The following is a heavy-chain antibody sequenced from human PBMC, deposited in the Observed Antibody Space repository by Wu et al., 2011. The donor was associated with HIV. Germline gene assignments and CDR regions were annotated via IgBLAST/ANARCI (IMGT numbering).Heavy chain of an antibody. J-gene: IGHJ4*02. V-gene: IGHV1-69*01. D-gene: IGHD6-25*01. CDR1: GGTFSSYA. Sequence: QVQLVQSGAEVKKPGSSVKVSCKASGGTFSSYAISWVRQAPGQGLEWMGGIIPIFGTANYAQKFQGRVTITTDESTTTAYMELSSLRSEDTAVYYCARAYSSAAGQFDYWGQGTLVTVSS. CDR2: IIPIFGTA. CDR3: ARAYSSAAGQFDY.